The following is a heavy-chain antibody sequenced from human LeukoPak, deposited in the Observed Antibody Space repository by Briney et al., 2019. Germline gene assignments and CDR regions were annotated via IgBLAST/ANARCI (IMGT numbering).Heavy chain of an antibody. CDR2: IYYSGST. CDR1: GGSISSGDYY. D-gene: IGHD2/OR15-2a*01. Sequence: SETLSLTCTVSGGSISSGDYYWSWIRQPPGKGLEWIGYIYYSGSTYYNPSLKSRVTISVDTSKNQFSLKLSSVTAADTAVYYCARAPHIRIEVPFDYWGQGTLVTVSS. CDR3: ARAPHIRIEVPFDY. J-gene: IGHJ4*02. V-gene: IGHV4-30-4*01.